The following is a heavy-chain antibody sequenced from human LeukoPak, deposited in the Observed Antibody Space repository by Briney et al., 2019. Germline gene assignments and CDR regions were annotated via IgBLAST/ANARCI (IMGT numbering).Heavy chain of an antibody. D-gene: IGHD6-19*01. CDR2: INPNSGGT. CDR3: ARVRRGWDDLDY. CDR1: GYIFTDYY. V-gene: IGHV1-2*02. J-gene: IGHJ4*02. Sequence: GASVKVSCKSSGYIFTDYYMHWVRQAPGQGLEWMGWINPNSGGTNYAQKFQGRVTMTRDTSISTAYMELSRLRSDDTAVYYCARVRRGWDDLDYWGQGTLVTVSS.